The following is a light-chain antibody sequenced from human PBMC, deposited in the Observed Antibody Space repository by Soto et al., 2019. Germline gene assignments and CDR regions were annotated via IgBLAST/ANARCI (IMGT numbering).Light chain of an antibody. V-gene: IGLV2-14*01. CDR2: EVT. CDR1: SSDFGDYNY. J-gene: IGLJ2*01. Sequence: QSALTQPASVSGSPGQSITISCTGTSSDFGDYNYVSWYQHHPGEAPKLMIYEVTYRPSGVSNRFSGSKSGNTASLTISGLQAEDEADYYCSSYTASYIVLFGGGTKLTVL. CDR3: SSYTASYIVL.